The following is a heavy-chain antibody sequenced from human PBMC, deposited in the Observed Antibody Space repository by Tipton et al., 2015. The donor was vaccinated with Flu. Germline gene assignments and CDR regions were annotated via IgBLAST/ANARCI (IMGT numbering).Heavy chain of an antibody. V-gene: IGHV4-38-2*01. CDR1: GDSIGSPYY. CDR3: ARQGYLYYFDY. J-gene: IGHJ4*02. Sequence: LRLSCSVSGDSIGSPYYWGWIRQPPGKGLEWIGNMHRSGNTYHNPSLKSRVTISVDTSKNQFSLKLSSVTAADTAVYYCARQGYLYYFDYWGQGTLVTVSS. CDR2: MHRSGNT. D-gene: IGHD1-1*01.